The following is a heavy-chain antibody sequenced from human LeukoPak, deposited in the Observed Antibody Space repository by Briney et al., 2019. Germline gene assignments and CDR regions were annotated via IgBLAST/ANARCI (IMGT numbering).Heavy chain of an antibody. Sequence: SETLPLTCTVSGGSISSYYWSWIRQPPGKGLEWIGYIYYSGSTNYNPSLKSRVTISVDTSKNQFSLKLSSVTAADTAVYYCVRLGGYCSSTSCSESWFDPWGQGTLVTVSS. CDR2: IYYSGST. J-gene: IGHJ5*02. V-gene: IGHV4-59*12. CDR3: VRLGGYCSSTSCSESWFDP. CDR1: GGSISSYY. D-gene: IGHD2-2*01.